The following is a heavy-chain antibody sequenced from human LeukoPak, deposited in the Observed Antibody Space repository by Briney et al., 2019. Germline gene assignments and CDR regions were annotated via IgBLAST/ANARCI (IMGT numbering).Heavy chain of an antibody. CDR2: ISSSGAYL. J-gene: IGHJ3*02. D-gene: IGHD2-21*01. Sequence: GGSLRLSCAASGFTFRSYTMNWVRQAPGKGLEWVSSISSSGAYLYYADSVRGRFTISRDNTKNSLYLQMSSPRAEDTAVYYCAREGLIHSISYGDAFDIWGQGTMVTVSS. V-gene: IGHV3-21*04. CDR3: AREGLIHSISYGDAFDI. CDR1: GFTFRSYT.